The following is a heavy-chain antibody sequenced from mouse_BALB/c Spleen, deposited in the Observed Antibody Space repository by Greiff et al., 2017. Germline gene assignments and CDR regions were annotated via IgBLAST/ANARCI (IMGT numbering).Heavy chain of an antibody. CDR3: AGYRYDAVDY. Sequence: VQLQQSGAELVKPGASVKLSCTASGFNIKDTYMHWVKQRPEQGLEWIGRIDPANGNTKYDPKFQGKATITADTSSNTAYLQLISLTSEDTAVYYCAGYRYDAVDYWGQGTTLTVSS. J-gene: IGHJ2*01. V-gene: IGHV14-3*02. D-gene: IGHD2-14*01. CDR2: IDPANGNT. CDR1: GFNIKDTY.